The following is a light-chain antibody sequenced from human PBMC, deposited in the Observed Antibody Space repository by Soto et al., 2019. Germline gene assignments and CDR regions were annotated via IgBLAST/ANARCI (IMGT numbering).Light chain of an antibody. J-gene: IGLJ1*01. CDR3: CSYGGNDNYV. Sequence: QSALTQPPSASGSPGQAVAISCTGTSSDVGGYNYVSWYQQHPGKAPKLLIYEVTKRPSGVPDRFSGSKSGNTASLTVSGLQAEDEADYHCCSYGGNDNYVFGTGTKLTVL. V-gene: IGLV2-8*01. CDR1: SSDVGGYNY. CDR2: EVT.